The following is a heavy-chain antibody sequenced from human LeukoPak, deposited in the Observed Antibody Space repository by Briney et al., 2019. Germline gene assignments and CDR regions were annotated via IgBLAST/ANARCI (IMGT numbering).Heavy chain of an antibody. D-gene: IGHD2-2*01. CDR1: GYTFTGYY. CDR3: ARDLFVVVPAAMGINNWFDP. Sequence: ASVTVSCKASGYTFTGYYMHWVRQAPGQGLEWMGWINPNSGGTNYAQKFQGRVTMTRDTSISTAYMELSRLRSDDTAVYYCARDLFVVVPAAMGINNWFDPWGQGTLVTVSS. CDR2: INPNSGGT. J-gene: IGHJ5*02. V-gene: IGHV1-2*02.